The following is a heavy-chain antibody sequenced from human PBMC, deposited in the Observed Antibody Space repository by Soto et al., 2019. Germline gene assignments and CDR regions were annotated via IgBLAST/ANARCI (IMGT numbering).Heavy chain of an antibody. D-gene: IGHD2-15*01. Sequence: QVHLVQSGAEMKEPGASVKVSCKASGYTFNSHGITWVRQAPGQGLEWMGWISTYNGNTDYAQRLQGRVTMAKDTSKNKAYMELRSLKSDDTAVYYCARTCSGSSCYFIFWGQGTLVTVSS. V-gene: IGHV1-18*01. CDR2: ISTYNGNT. J-gene: IGHJ4*02. CDR1: GYTFNSHG. CDR3: ARTCSGSSCYFIF.